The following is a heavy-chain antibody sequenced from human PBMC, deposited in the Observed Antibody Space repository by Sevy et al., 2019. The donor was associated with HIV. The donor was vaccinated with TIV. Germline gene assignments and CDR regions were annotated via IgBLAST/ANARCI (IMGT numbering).Heavy chain of an antibody. CDR1: GFTLNSYW. CDR3: VGAIAADASL. J-gene: IGHJ4*02. D-gene: IGHD6-13*01. Sequence: GGSLRLSCAASGFTLNSYWMSWVRQAPGKGLEWVANIKQDGSVKYYVDSVKGRFTISRDNARNLGYLQMSSLAAEDTALYYCVGAIAADASLWGQGTLVTVSS. CDR2: IKQDGSVK. V-gene: IGHV3-7*01.